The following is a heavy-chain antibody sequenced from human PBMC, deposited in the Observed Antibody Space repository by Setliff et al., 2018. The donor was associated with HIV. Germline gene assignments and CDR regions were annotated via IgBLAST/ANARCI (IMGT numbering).Heavy chain of an antibody. CDR2: ISGSGGST. CDR3: ARDVAVAGTEF. V-gene: IGHV3-23*01. J-gene: IGHJ4*02. Sequence: TGGSLRLSCAASGFTFSSYAMSWVRQAPGKGLEWVSAISGSGGSTYYADSVKGRFTISRDNAKNSLYLQMNSLRAEDTAVYFCARDVAVAGTEFWGQGTLVTVSS. CDR1: GFTFSSYA. D-gene: IGHD6-19*01.